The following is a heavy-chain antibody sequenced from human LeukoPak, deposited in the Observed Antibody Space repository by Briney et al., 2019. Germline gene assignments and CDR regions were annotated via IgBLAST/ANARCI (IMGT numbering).Heavy chain of an antibody. CDR2: IWPDGTNK. CDR1: GFTFSSYG. D-gene: IGHD4-23*01. J-gene: IGHJ4*02. V-gene: IGHV3-33*01. Sequence: PGRSLRLSCAASGFTFSSYGMHWARQAPGKGLEWVASIWPDGTNKYYGDSVKGRFTISRDNCKNTLDLQMNSLRDEDTAVYFCARDPVGNRGNCFDVWGRGSLVIVSS. CDR3: ARDPVGNRGNCFDV.